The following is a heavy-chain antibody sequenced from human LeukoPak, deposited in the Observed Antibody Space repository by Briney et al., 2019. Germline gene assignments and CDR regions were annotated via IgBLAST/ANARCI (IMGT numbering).Heavy chain of an antibody. V-gene: IGHV4-34*01. D-gene: IGHD2-15*01. CDR1: GGSFSGYY. J-gene: IGHJ4*02. CDR2: INHSGST. CDR3: ARVQGYCSGGSCYGNDY. Sequence: PSETLSLTCAVYGGSFSGYYWSWIRQPPGKGLEWIGEINHSGSTNYNPSLKSRVNISVDTSKNQFSLKLSSVTAADTAVYYCARVQGYCSGGSCYGNDYWGQGTLVTVSS.